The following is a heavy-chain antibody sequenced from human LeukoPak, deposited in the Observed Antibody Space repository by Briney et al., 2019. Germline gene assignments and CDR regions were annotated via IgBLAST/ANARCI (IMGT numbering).Heavy chain of an antibody. CDR1: GFTFNNYA. V-gene: IGHV3-23*01. D-gene: IGHD2-2*01. CDR2: VSSNGGNT. CDR3: AKVGSVVIPATAGGHY. J-gene: IGHJ4*02. Sequence: PGGSLRLSCAASGFTFNNYAMSWVRQAPGKGLEWLSTVSSNGGNTYYADSVKGRFTISRDNSKNTVSLQMNSLRAEDTAVYYCAKVGSVVIPATAGGHYWGQGTLVTVSS.